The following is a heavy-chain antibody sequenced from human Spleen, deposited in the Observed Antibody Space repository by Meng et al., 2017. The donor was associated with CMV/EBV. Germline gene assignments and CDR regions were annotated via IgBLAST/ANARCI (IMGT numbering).Heavy chain of an antibody. V-gene: IGHV3-43*01. CDR2: ISWDGGST. J-gene: IGHJ6*02. D-gene: IGHD3-3*01. Sequence: GGSLRLSCAASGFTFDDYTMHWVRQAPGKGLEWVSLISWDGGSTYYADSVEGRFTISRDNSKNSLYLQMNSLRTEDTALYYCAKDSILDYYGMDVWGQGTTVTVSS. CDR1: GFTFDDYT. CDR3: AKDSILDYYGMDV.